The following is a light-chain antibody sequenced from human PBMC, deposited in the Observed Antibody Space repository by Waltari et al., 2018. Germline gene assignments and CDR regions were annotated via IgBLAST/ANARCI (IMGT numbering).Light chain of an antibody. CDR2: NTN. CDR3: AAWDDNLNGPV. J-gene: IGLJ2*01. V-gene: IGLV1-44*01. Sequence: QSVLTQPPSASGTPGQRVSISCSGSTSNIGSNAVSWYQHLPGAAPRLLIYNTNQRPSGGPGRVSGSKSGTSASLAISGLQSEDEWDYYCAAWDDNLNGPVFGGGTKLTVL. CDR1: TSNIGSNA.